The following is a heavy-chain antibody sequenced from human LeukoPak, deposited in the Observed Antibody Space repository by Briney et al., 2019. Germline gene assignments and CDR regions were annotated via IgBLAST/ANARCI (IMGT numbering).Heavy chain of an antibody. Sequence: PGGSLRLSCAASGFXFSNYAIHWVRQDPGKGLEWVAVIWYDGSDKYYGESLKGRFTISRDNSKNTLYLQMNSLRAEDSAVYYCARGPPGDFWTYDYYYYGMDVWGQGTTVTVSS. J-gene: IGHJ6*02. CDR2: IWYDGSDK. V-gene: IGHV3-33*01. D-gene: IGHD3/OR15-3a*01. CDR3: ARGPPGDFWTYDYYYYGMDV. CDR1: GFXFSNYA.